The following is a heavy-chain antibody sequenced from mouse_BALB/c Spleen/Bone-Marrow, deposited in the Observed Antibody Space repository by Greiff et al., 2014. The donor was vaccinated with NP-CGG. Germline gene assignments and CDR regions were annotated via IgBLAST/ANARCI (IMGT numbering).Heavy chain of an antibody. CDR1: GYSFTGYF. J-gene: IGHJ2*01. Sequence: EVQLQQSGPELVKPGASVKISCKASGYSFTGYFMNWVMQSHGKSLEWIGRINPYNGDTFYNQKFKGKATLTVDKSSSTAHMELRSLASEDSAVYYCARSGYYGSSYFDCWGQGTTLTVSS. CDR2: INPYNGDT. CDR3: ARSGYYGSSYFDC. D-gene: IGHD1-1*01. V-gene: IGHV1-20*02.